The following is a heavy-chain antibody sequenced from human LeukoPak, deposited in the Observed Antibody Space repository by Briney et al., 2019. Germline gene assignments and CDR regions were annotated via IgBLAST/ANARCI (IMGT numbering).Heavy chain of an antibody. CDR2: ISGSGTI. CDR1: GGSIHSY. V-gene: IGHV4-4*07. D-gene: IGHD6-19*01. Sequence: SETLSLTCTVSGGSIHSYWSWIRQPAGKGLEWIGRISGSGTITYNPALQSRLTISIDTSKNQFSLKLMSVTAADTAVYYCAKDQRIAVAGNSPIFDYWGQGTLVTVSS. J-gene: IGHJ4*02. CDR3: AKDQRIAVAGNSPIFDY.